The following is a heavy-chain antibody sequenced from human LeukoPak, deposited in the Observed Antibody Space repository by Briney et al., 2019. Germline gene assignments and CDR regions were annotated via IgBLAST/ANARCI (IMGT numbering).Heavy chain of an antibody. CDR3: ARDRRYYGSGSYYFDAFDI. J-gene: IGHJ3*02. CDR2: IYYSGST. D-gene: IGHD3-10*01. V-gene: IGHV4-39*07. CDR1: GGSISRSSYY. Sequence: SETLSLTCTVSGGSISRSSYYWGWIRQPPGKGLEWIGSIYYSGSTFYNPSLKSRVTISVDTSKNQFSLKLSSVTAADTAVYYCARDRRYYGSGSYYFDAFDIWGQGTMVTVSS.